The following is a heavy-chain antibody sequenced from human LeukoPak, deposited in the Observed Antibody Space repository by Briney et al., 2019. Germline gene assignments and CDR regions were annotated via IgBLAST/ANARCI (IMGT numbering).Heavy chain of an antibody. Sequence: QSGGSLRLSCATSGFTFSNYGMHWVRQAPGKGLEWVAVISSDETNIRYGDSVRGRFTVSRDNAKNTVYLQMNSLGADDTAVYYCAKDPYRVVFATGNYLDPWGQGTLVTVSS. V-gene: IGHV3-30*18. D-gene: IGHD2-15*01. CDR2: ISSDETNI. CDR3: AKDPYRVVFATGNYLDP. CDR1: GFTFSNYG. J-gene: IGHJ5*02.